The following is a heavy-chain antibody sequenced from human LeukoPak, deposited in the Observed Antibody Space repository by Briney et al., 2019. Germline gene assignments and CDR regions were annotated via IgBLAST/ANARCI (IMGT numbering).Heavy chain of an antibody. J-gene: IGHJ4*02. Sequence: GSLRLSCAASGFSFNAYLMSLVRQAPGTGLGWVANINPAGSETFHVDPVKGRFSLSRDHAKNLVYLQMNSLRAEHTAVYYCATFGLVAALDLWGQGTLVTVSS. V-gene: IGHV3-7*01. CDR3: ATFGLVAALDL. CDR1: GFSFNAYL. CDR2: INPAGSET. D-gene: IGHD5-12*01.